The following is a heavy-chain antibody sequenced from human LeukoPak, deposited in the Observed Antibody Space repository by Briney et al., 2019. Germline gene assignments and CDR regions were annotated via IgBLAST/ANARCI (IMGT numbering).Heavy chain of an antibody. Sequence: SETLSLTCAVSGYSISSGYYWGWIRQPPGKGLEWIGSIYHSGSTYYNPSLKSRVTISVDTSKNQFSLKLSSVTAADTAVYYCGRRDDVDTAMVSYWGQGTLVTVSS. J-gene: IGHJ4*02. CDR1: GYSISSGYY. V-gene: IGHV4-38-2*01. CDR3: GRRDDVDTAMVSY. CDR2: IYHSGST. D-gene: IGHD5-18*01.